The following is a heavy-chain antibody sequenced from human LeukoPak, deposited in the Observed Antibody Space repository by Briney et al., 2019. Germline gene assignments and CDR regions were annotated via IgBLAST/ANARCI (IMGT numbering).Heavy chain of an antibody. CDR1: GGSISSGSYY. V-gene: IGHV4-61*02. J-gene: IGHJ6*02. D-gene: IGHD3-16*01. Sequence: SETLSLTCTVSGGSISSGSYYWSWIRQPAGKGLEWIVRIYTSGSTNYNPSLKSRVTISVDTSKNQFSLKLSSVTAADTAVYYCARDPLGYALGYYGMDVWGQGTTVTVSS. CDR2: IYTSGST. CDR3: ARDPLGYALGYYGMDV.